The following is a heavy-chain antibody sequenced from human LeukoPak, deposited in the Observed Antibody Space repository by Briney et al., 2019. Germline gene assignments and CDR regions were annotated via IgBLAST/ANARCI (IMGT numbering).Heavy chain of an antibody. V-gene: IGHV1-18*01. J-gene: IGHJ5*02. D-gene: IGHD1-1*01. CDR3: ARDVPGSIGTTARFDP. CDR1: GYTSRTYG. Sequence: ASVKVSCESSGYTSRTYGISWMRQAPGQGLEWMGWVSLHNGNTNYAQKFHGRLTMTTDTSTSTAYMELRSLRSDDTGVYYCARDVPGSIGTTARFDPWGQGTLVTVSS. CDR2: VSLHNGNT.